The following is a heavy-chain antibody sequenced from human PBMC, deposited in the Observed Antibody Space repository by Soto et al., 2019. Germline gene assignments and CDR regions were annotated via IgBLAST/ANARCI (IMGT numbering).Heavy chain of an antibody. CDR1: GGSISSYY. Sequence: XETLSLTCTVAGGSISSYYWSWIRQPPGKGLEWIGYIYYSGSTNYNPSLKSRVTISVDTSKDQFSLKLSSVTAADTAVYYCAREGSRYWFDHWGQGTLVTVSS. CDR3: AREGSRYWFDH. D-gene: IGHD2-2*01. CDR2: IYYSGST. V-gene: IGHV4-59*01. J-gene: IGHJ5*02.